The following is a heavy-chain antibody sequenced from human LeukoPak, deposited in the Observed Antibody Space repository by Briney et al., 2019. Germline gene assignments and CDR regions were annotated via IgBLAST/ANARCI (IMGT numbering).Heavy chain of an antibody. CDR1: GGSFSGYY. V-gene: IGHV4-31*11. CDR3: ARHPYADCSSTSCYRVRLYNWFDP. Sequence: SETLSLTCAVYGGSFSGYYWSWIRQHPGKGLEWIGYIYYSGSTYYNPSLKSRVTISVDTSKNQFSLKLSSVTAADTAVYYCARHPYADCSSTSCYRVRLYNWFDPWGQGTLVTVSS. J-gene: IGHJ5*02. D-gene: IGHD2-2*02. CDR2: IYYSGST.